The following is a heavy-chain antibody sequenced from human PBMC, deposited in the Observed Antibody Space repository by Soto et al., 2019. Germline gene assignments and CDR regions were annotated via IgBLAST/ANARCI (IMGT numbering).Heavy chain of an antibody. CDR2: ISAYNGNT. J-gene: IGHJ6*02. CDR1: GYTFTSYG. CDR3: ARDFYCSGGSCIYYYYYYGMDV. V-gene: IGHV1-18*04. D-gene: IGHD2-15*01. Sequence: ASVKVSCKASGYTFTSYGISWVRQAPGQGLEWMGWISAYNGNTNYAQKLQGRVTMTTDTSTSTAYMELRSLRSDDTAVYYCARDFYCSGGSCIYYYYYYGMDVWGQGTTVTVS.